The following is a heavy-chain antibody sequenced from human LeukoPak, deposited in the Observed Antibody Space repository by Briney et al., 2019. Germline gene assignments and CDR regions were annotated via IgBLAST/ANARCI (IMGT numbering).Heavy chain of an antibody. CDR3: AKNPSLIAAAGTGEGKSLLSVVY. Sequence: GGSLRLSRSASGFTFTNYGMGWVRQAPGKGLEWVSIISANGAGRYYADSVKGRFTVSRDNSKNTVYLQMNSLRAEDTAVYYCAKNPSLIAAAGTGEGKSLLSVVYWGQGTLVTVSS. J-gene: IGHJ4*02. CDR1: GFTFTNYG. CDR2: ISANGAGR. D-gene: IGHD6-13*01. V-gene: IGHV3-23*01.